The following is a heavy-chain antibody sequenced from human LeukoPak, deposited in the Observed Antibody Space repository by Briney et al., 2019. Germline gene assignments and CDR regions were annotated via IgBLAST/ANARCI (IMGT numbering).Heavy chain of an antibody. J-gene: IGHJ4*02. D-gene: IGHD3-10*01. Sequence: GESLKISCKGSGYSFTSYWIGWVRQMPGKGLEWMGIIYPGDSDTRYSPSFQGQVTISADKSIGTAYLQWSSLKASDTAMYYCARRHFYGSGSYYFDYWGQGTLVTVSS. V-gene: IGHV5-51*01. CDR2: IYPGDSDT. CDR3: ARRHFYGSGSYYFDY. CDR1: GYSFTSYW.